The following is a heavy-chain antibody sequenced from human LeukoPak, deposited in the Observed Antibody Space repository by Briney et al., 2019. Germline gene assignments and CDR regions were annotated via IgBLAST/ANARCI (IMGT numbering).Heavy chain of an antibody. Sequence: SETLSLTCTVSGGSISSYYWSWIRQPPGKGLEWIWYIYYSGSTNYNPSLKSRVTISVDTSKNQFSLKLSSVTAADTAVYYCAEGGSYSPLDYWGQGTLVTVSS. CDR1: GGSISSYY. V-gene: IGHV4-59*01. CDR2: IYYSGST. CDR3: AEGGSYSPLDY. J-gene: IGHJ4*02. D-gene: IGHD1-26*01.